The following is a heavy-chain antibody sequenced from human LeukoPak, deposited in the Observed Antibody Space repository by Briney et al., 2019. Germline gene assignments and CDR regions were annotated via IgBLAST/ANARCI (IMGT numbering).Heavy chain of an antibody. V-gene: IGHV1-18*01. D-gene: IGHD3-10*01. CDR1: GYTFTSYG. CDR3: AVDYGSGSYYIFDY. Sequence: GASVKVSCKASGYTFTSYGISWVRQAPGQGLEWMGWISAYNGNTNYAQKLQGRVTMTTDTSTSTAYMELRSLRSDDAAVYYCAVDYGSGSYYIFDYWGQGTLVTVSS. J-gene: IGHJ4*02. CDR2: ISAYNGNT.